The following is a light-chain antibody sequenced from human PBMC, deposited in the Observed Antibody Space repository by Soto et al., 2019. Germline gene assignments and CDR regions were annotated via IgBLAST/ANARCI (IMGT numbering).Light chain of an antibody. Sequence: EIVMTQSPATLSVSPGERATLSCRASQSVSSNLAWYQQKFGQAPRLLIYGASTRATGIPARFSGSGSGTEFTLTISSLQSADFAVYYCQHYHGWPITFGQGTRLEIK. J-gene: IGKJ5*01. CDR1: QSVSSN. V-gene: IGKV3-15*01. CDR3: QHYHGWPIT. CDR2: GAS.